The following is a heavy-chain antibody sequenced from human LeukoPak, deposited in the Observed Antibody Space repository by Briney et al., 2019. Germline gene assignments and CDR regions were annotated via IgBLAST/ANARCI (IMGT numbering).Heavy chain of an antibody. J-gene: IGHJ2*01. CDR3: ARPAAARRWYFDL. CDR2: IYHDGST. D-gene: IGHD6-6*01. Sequence: PSETLSLTCAVSGGSISSNNWWIWVRQSPEKGLEWLGEIYHDGSTNYNPSLKSRVTISMDKSKNQLSLKLNFVTAADTAVYYCARPAAARRWYFDLWGRGTLVTVSS. CDR1: GGSISSNNW. V-gene: IGHV4-4*02.